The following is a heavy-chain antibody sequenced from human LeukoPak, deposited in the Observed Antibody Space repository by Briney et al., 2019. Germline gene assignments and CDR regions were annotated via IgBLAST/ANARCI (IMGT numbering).Heavy chain of an antibody. Sequence: PGKSLRLSCVASGFTFSNFGVHWVRQAPGKGLDWVAVVSFHGTDKFYADSVKGRFTISRDNSKNTLYLQMNSLIPEDTAVYYCARAVPSRQAIDYWGQGTLVTVSS. CDR1: GFTFSNFG. V-gene: IGHV3-30*03. J-gene: IGHJ4*02. CDR2: VSFHGTDK. CDR3: ARAVPSRQAIDY.